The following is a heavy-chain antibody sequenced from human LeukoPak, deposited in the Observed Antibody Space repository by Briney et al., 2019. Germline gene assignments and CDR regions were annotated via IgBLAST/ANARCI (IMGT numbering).Heavy chain of an antibody. CDR3: ASARWDH. V-gene: IGHV4-59*02. CDR1: GGSVSDYY. CDR2: IYHTGST. D-gene: IGHD4-23*01. Sequence: SETLSLTCTISGGSVSDYYWSWIRQSPGKGLEWIGYIYHTGSTSYSPSLKSRVTISADTSQNQFSLKLSSVTAADTAVYYCASARWDHWGPGTLVTVSS. J-gene: IGHJ4*02.